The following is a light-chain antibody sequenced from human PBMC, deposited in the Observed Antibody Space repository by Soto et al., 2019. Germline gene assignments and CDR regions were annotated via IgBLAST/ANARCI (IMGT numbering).Light chain of an antibody. J-gene: IGKJ1*01. CDR1: QRISTY. CDR3: QQSYSTPRT. CDR2: DAS. Sequence: DIQMTQSPSSLSASVGDRVTITCRASQRISTYLNWYQQKPGKAPKFLIYDASNLQSGVPSRFSGGGSGTDFTLTISSLQPEDFATYYCQQSYSTPRTFGQVTKVEIK. V-gene: IGKV1-39*01.